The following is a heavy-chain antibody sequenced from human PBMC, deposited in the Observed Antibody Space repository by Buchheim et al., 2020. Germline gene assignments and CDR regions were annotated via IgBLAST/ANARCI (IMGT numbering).Heavy chain of an antibody. D-gene: IGHD5-24*01. CDR2: ISYGGTT. V-gene: IGHV4-59*01. J-gene: IGHJ4*02. CDR1: GGSITGYY. Sequence: QVQLQESGPGLVKPSETLSLTCTVSGGSITGYYWNWIRQPPGKGLEWIGYISYGGTTNYNPSLKSRVTISVDTSKNQFSLKLSSVTAADTAMYYCARVVWGDGYNPNFDSWGQGTL. CDR3: ARVVWGDGYNPNFDS.